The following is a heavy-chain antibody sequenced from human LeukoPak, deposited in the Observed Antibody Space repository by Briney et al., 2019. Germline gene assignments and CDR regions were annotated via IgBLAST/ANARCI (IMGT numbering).Heavy chain of an antibody. J-gene: IGHJ5*02. V-gene: IGHV4-39*01. Sequence: PPETLSLTCTVSGDSISSSDYCWSWIRQPPGRGLEFVGCLYFSGSTYYNPSLNGRVTISVGTSKNQFSLNLYSMTAADTALYFCARHRSHHGWFDPWGQGTLVTVSS. CDR1: GDSISSSDYC. CDR3: ARHRSHHGWFDP. CDR2: LYFSGST. D-gene: IGHD2-8*01.